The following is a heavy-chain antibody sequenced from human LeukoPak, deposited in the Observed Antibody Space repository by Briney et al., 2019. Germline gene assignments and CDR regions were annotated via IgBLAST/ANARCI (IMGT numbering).Heavy chain of an antibody. CDR3: ARNPGVTAGRGYYYYMDV. J-gene: IGHJ6*03. D-gene: IGHD2-2*01. CDR2: INQDGSEK. V-gene: IGHV3-7*01. CDR1: GFTFSNSW. Sequence: GGSLRLSCAASGFTFSNSWMTWVRQAPGKGLQWVANINQDGSEKYFVDSVKGRFTISRDNAKNSLYLHMNSLRAEDTAVYYCARNPGVTAGRGYYYYMDVWGRGTTVTVSS.